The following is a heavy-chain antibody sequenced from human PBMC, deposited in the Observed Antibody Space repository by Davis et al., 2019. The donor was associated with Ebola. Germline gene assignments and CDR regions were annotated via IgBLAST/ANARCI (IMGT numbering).Heavy chain of an antibody. V-gene: IGHV2-70*04. J-gene: IGHJ6*03. CDR2: IDWDDDK. CDR3: ARMGGYYYYMDV. D-gene: IGHD3-3*01. Sequence: SGPTLVKPTQTLTLTCTFSGFSLTTTGMRVNWIRQPPGKALEWLARIDWDDDKFYSTSLKTRLTISKDTSKNQVVLTMTNMDPVDTATYYCARMGGYYYYMDVWGKGTTVTVSS. CDR1: GFSLTTTGMR.